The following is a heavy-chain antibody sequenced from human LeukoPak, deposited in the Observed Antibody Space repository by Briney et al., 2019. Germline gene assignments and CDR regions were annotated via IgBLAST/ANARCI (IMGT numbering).Heavy chain of an antibody. V-gene: IGHV4-34*01. J-gene: IGHJ4*02. CDR1: GGSFSGYY. Sequence: SETLSLTCAVYGGSFSGYYWSWIRQPPGKGLEWIGEINHSGSTNYNPPLKSRVTISVDTSKNQFSLKLSSVTAADTAVYYCARGRGYSYDYWGQGTLVTVSS. D-gene: IGHD5-18*01. CDR2: INHSGST. CDR3: ARGRGYSYDY.